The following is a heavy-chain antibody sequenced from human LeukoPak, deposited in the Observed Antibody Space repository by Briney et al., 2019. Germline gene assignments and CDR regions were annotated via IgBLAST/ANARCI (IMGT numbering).Heavy chain of an antibody. V-gene: IGHV4-39*07. CDR2: ISYSGST. J-gene: IGHJ4*02. CDR1: GGSITSSKYF. D-gene: IGHD2-8*01. Sequence: PSETLSPTCAVSGGSITSSKYFWGWIRQPPGKELELIGIISYSGSTDYNPSLKSRVTISTDTSKNQFSLKLTSATAADTAVYYCAGLGVMVLVYQFEYWGRGTPVTVSS. CDR3: AGLGVMVLVYQFEY.